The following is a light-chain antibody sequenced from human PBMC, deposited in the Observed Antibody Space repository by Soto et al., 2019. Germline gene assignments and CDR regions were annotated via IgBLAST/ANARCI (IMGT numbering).Light chain of an antibody. CDR3: GAWDSSLTGGV. CDR1: SSNIGSDY. Sequence: QSVLTQPPSVSAAPGQKVTISCSGSSSNIGSDYVSWYQQLPGTAPKLLIYENSERPSGIPDRFSGSKSGTSATLGITGLLTGDEADYYCGAWDSSLTGGVFGGGTKLTVL. J-gene: IGLJ2*01. CDR2: ENS. V-gene: IGLV1-51*02.